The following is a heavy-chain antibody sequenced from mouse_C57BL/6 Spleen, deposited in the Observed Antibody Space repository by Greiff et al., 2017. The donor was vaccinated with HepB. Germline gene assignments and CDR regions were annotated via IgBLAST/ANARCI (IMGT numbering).Heavy chain of an antibody. CDR1: GFTFSSYA. CDR2: ISDGGSYT. V-gene: IGHV5-4*01. Sequence: EVQRVESGGGLVKPGGSLKLSCAASGFTFSSYAMSWVRQTPEKRLEWVATISDGGSYTYYPDNVKGRFTISRYNAKNNLYLQMSHLKSEDTSMYYCARYRDYVSFDYWGQGTTLTVSS. CDR3: ARYRDYVSFDY. D-gene: IGHD2-13*01. J-gene: IGHJ2*01.